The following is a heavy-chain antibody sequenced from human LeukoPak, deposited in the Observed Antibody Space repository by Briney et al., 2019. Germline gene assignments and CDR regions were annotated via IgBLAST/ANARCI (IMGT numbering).Heavy chain of an antibody. CDR3: ARAPNCSSTSCYRGNNWFDP. Sequence: SETLSLTCTVSGGSISSSSYYWGWIRQPPGKGLEWIGSIYYSGSTYYNPPLKSRVTISVDTSKNQFSLKLSSVTAADTAVYYCARAPNCSSTSCYRGNNWFDPWGQGTLVTVSS. V-gene: IGHV4-39*07. D-gene: IGHD2-2*02. CDR1: GGSISSSSYY. CDR2: IYYSGST. J-gene: IGHJ5*02.